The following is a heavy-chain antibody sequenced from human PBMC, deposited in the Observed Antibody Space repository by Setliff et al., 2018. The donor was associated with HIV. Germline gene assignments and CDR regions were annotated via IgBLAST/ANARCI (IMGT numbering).Heavy chain of an antibody. D-gene: IGHD3-22*01. CDR3: ARLTTTYYYDSSAYYHPV. V-gene: IGHV4-59*11. J-gene: IGHJ4*02. Sequence: PSETLSLTCTVSGGSISSHYWSWIRQPPGKGLEWIGSIYYSGSTNYNPSLKSRVTISVDTSKNQFSLKLGSVTAADTAVFYCARLTTTYYYDSSAYYHPVWGQGTLVTVSS. CDR2: IYYSGST. CDR1: GGSISSHY.